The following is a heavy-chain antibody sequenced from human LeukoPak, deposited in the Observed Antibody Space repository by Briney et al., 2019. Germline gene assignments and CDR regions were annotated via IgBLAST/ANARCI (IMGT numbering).Heavy chain of an antibody. J-gene: IGHJ3*01. CDR3: ARDSLQQLVLGAFDV. CDR2: IFSDGST. CDR1: GFSVSDNY. D-gene: IGHD6-13*01. V-gene: IGHV3-66*01. Sequence: GGSLRLSCAASGFSVSDNYMSWARQAPGKGLEWVSVIFSDGSTYYGDSVKGRFSISRDNSKNTLYLQMNSLRVEDTAVYYCARDSLQQLVLGAFDVWGQGTMVTVSS.